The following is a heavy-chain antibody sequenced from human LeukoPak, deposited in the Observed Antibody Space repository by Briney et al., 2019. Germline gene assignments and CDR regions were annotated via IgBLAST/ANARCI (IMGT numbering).Heavy chain of an antibody. V-gene: IGHV3-33*01. Sequence: GGSLRLSCAASGFTFSSYGMHWVRLAPGKGLEWVAVIWYDGSNKYYADSVKGRFTISRDNSKNTLYLQMNSLRAEDTAVYYCAREMYSPSRGYFDYWGQGTLVTVSS. J-gene: IGHJ4*02. CDR2: IWYDGSNK. CDR1: GFTFSSYG. CDR3: AREMYSPSRGYFDY. D-gene: IGHD6-13*01.